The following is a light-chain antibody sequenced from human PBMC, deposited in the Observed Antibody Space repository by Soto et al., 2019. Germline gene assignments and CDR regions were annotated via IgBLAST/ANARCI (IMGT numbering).Light chain of an antibody. V-gene: IGLV9-49*01. CDR1: SGYSNYK. Sequence: QPVLTQPPSASASLGASVTLTCTLSSGYSNYKVDWYQQRPGKGPRFVMRVGTGGIVGSKGDGIPDRFSVLGSGLNRYLTIKNIQEEDESDYHCGADHGSGNNFVRVFGGGTEVTVL. CDR3: GADHGSGNNFVRV. J-gene: IGLJ2*01. CDR2: VGTGGIVG.